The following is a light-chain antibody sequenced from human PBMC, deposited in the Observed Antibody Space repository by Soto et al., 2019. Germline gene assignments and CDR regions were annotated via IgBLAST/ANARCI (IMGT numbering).Light chain of an antibody. CDR2: EVS. CDR1: SSDIGLYNY. J-gene: IGLJ2*01. V-gene: IGLV2-14*01. CDR3: SSYTISDTLI. Sequence: QSVLTQPASVSGSPGQSITISCTGTSSDIGLYNYVFWYQQYPGKAPKVMIYEVSNRPSGVSSRFSGSKSGNTASLTISGLQAEDEADYYCSSYTISDTLIFGGGTKVTVL.